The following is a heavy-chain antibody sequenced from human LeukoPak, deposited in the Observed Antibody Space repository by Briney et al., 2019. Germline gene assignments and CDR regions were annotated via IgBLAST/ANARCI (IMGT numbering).Heavy chain of an antibody. J-gene: IGHJ4*02. V-gene: IGHV1-69*02. CDR2: IIPILGIA. CDR3: ARTIVGATKGGFDY. Sequence: ASVNVSCKASGGTFSSYTISWVRQAPGQGLECMGRIIPILGIANNAQKFQGRVTITADKSTSTAYMELSSLRSEDTAVYYCARTIVGATKGGFDYWGQGTLVTVSS. CDR1: GGTFSSYT. D-gene: IGHD1-26*01.